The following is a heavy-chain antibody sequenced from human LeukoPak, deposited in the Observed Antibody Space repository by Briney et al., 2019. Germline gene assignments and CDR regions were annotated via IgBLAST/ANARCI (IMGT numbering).Heavy chain of an antibody. D-gene: IGHD2-2*01. J-gene: IGHJ4*02. CDR2: IGYDGTTE. V-gene: IGHV3-33*01. Sequence: GGSLRLSCAPSGFTFSSYAMHWVRQAPGKGLERVALIGYDGTTEYYADSVKVRFTISRDNSKNTLYLQMKSLRAEDTAMYYCARDFYCSRTSCYAPSFYYWGQGTLVTVYS. CDR1: GFTFSSYA. CDR3: ARDFYCSRTSCYAPSFYY.